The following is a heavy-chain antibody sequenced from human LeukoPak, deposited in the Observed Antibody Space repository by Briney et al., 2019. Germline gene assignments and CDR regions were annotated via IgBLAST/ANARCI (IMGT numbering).Heavy chain of an antibody. Sequence: KTGGSLRLSCAASGFTFSTYRMNWVRQAPGKGLEWVSSISSSSSYIYYADSVNGRFTISRDNAKNSLFLQINSLRAEDTAVYYCAREVRVTTVLDYWGQGTQVTVFS. CDR2: ISSSSSYI. J-gene: IGHJ4*02. D-gene: IGHD4-17*01. V-gene: IGHV3-21*06. CDR3: AREVRVTTVLDY. CDR1: GFTFSTYR.